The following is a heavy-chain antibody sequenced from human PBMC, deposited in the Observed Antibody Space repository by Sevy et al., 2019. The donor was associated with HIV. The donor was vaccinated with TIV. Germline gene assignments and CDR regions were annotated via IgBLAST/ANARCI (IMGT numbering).Heavy chain of an antibody. J-gene: IGHJ4*02. D-gene: IGHD2-15*01. CDR1: GFTFNNYA. CDR2: ISGSGGGT. Sequence: VGSLRLSCVASGFTFNNYAMSWVRQAPGQGLKSVSVISGSGGGTNYADSVKGRFTISRDNSKNTLYLQMNTLRDEDTAVYYCAKLIVVVVAPGSRFDFWGQGALVTVSS. CDR3: AKLIVVVVAPGSRFDF. V-gene: IGHV3-23*01.